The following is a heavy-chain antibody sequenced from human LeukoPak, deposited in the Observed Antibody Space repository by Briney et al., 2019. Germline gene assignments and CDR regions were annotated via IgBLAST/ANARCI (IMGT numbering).Heavy chain of an antibody. CDR1: GFTFSSYA. CDR3: AKRVAVAVYGMDV. CDR2: ISGSGGST. V-gene: IGHV3-23*01. J-gene: IGHJ6*02. Sequence: PGVSLRLSCAASGFTFSSYAMSWVRQAPGKGLEWVSGISGSGGSTYYADSVKGRFTISRDNSKNTLYLQMNSLRAEDTAVYYCAKRVAVAVYGMDVWGQGTTVTVS. D-gene: IGHD6-19*01.